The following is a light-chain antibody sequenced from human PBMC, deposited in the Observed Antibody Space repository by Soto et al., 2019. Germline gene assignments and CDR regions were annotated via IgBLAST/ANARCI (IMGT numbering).Light chain of an antibody. CDR2: EVS. V-gene: IGLV2-14*01. CDR3: ISYTSSSTLV. J-gene: IGLJ1*01. Sequence: QSVLTQPASVSGSPEQSITISCTGTSSDVGGYNYVSWYQQHPGKTPKLMIYEVSNRPSGVSNRFSGSKSGNTASLTISGLQAEDEADYYCISYTSSSTLVFGTGTKVTVL. CDR1: SSDVGGYNY.